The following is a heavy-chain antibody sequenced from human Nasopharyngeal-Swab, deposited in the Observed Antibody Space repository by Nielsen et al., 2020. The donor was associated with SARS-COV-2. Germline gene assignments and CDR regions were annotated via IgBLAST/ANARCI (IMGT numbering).Heavy chain of an antibody. CDR3: AKVHRIAAGAFDI. Sequence: VRQAPGKGLEWVAVISYDGSNKCYADSVKGRFTISRDNSKNTLYLQMNSLRAEDTAVYYCAKVHRIAAGAFDIWGQGTTVTVSS. J-gene: IGHJ3*02. D-gene: IGHD6-13*01. CDR2: ISYDGSNK. V-gene: IGHV3-30*18.